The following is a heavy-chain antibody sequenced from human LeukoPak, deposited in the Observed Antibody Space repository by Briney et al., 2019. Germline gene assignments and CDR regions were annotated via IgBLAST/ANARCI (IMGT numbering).Heavy chain of an antibody. CDR3: AKKLVGSYPFDY. D-gene: IGHD1-26*01. Sequence: GGSLRLSCAASGFTFNTYAMSWVRQAPGKGLEWGSVISGSGGTSYYADSVKGRFTISRDNSKNTLYLQMNSLRAEDTAVYYCAKKLVGSYPFDYWGQGTLVTVSS. V-gene: IGHV3-23*01. J-gene: IGHJ4*02. CDR1: GFTFNTYA. CDR2: ISGSGGTS.